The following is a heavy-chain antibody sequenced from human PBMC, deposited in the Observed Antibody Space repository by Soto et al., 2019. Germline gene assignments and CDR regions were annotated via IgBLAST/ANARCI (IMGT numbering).Heavy chain of an antibody. V-gene: IGHV5-51*01. CDR3: ARHHTEKYDILTGYYNAPGFHWYYYYMDV. J-gene: IGHJ6*03. Sequence: GESLKISCKGSGYSFTSYWIGWVRQMPGKGLEWMGIIYPGDSDTRYSPSFQGQVTISADKSISTAYLQWSSLKASDTAMYYCARHHTEKYDILTGYYNAPGFHWYYYYMDVWGKGTTVTVSS. CDR1: GYSFTSYW. D-gene: IGHD3-9*01. CDR2: IYPGDSDT.